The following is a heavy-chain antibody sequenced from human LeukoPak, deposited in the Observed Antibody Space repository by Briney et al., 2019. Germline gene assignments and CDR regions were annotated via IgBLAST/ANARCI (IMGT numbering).Heavy chain of an antibody. Sequence: ASVKVSCKASEYIFSDYAIHWVRQAPGQGLEWMGWINAGNGKTKYSQKFQGRVTITRDTSAGTAYMELSGLRSEDTAVYYCARARWTSTVTTYYLDYWGQGTLVTVSS. V-gene: IGHV1-3*01. D-gene: IGHD4-17*01. CDR1: EYIFSDYA. CDR3: ARARWTSTVTTYYLDY. CDR2: INAGNGKT. J-gene: IGHJ4*02.